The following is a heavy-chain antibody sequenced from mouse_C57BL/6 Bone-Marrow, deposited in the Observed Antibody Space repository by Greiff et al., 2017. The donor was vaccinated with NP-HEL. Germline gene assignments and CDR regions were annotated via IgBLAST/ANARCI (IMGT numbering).Heavy chain of an antibody. CDR3: TRDGDGSSPYYFDY. Sequence: EVHLVESGEGLVKPGGSLKLSCAASGFTFSSYAMSWVRQTPEKRLEWVAYISSGGDYIYYADTVKGRFTISRDNARNTLYLQMSSLKSEDTAMYYCTRDGDGSSPYYFDYWGQGTTLTVSS. D-gene: IGHD1-1*01. CDR2: ISSGGDYI. V-gene: IGHV5-9-1*02. J-gene: IGHJ2*01. CDR1: GFTFSSYA.